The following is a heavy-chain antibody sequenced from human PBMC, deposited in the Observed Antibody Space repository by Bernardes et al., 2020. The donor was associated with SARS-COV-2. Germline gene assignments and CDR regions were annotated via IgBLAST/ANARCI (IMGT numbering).Heavy chain of an antibody. CDR2: ISGGGESK. D-gene: IGHD3-3*01. Sequence: GGSLRPSCTKSGFSFSSFAMSWVRQAPGEGLEWVASISGGGESKEYADSVKGRFTISRDNSRNSLYLQMNSLRVEDTALYYCANWDYDGFLEWFLLYWGHGTLVTVSS. J-gene: IGHJ4*01. V-gene: IGHV3-23*01. CDR1: GFSFSSFA. CDR3: ANWDYDGFLEWFLLY.